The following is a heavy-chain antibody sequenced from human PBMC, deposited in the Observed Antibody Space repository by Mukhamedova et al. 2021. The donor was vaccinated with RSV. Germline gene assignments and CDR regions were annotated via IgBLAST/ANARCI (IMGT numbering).Heavy chain of an antibody. Sequence: RFWMSWVRQAPGKGLEWVANINQGGSEKYYVDSVKGRFTISRDNARNSLYLQMNSLRAEDTAVYFCARADYYDSSGLDYWGRET. CDR1: RFW. CDR2: INQGGSEK. D-gene: IGHD3-22*01. J-gene: IGHJ4*02. V-gene: IGHV3-7*01. CDR3: ARADYYDSSGLDY.